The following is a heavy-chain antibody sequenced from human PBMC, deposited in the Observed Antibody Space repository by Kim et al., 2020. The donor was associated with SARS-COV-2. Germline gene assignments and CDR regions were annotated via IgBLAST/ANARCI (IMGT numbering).Heavy chain of an antibody. Sequence: ASVKVSCKVSGYTLTELSMHWVRQAPGKGLEWMGGFDPEDGETIYAQKFQGRVTMTEDTSTDTAYMELSSLRSEDTAVYYCATSQPYSSSWSLSRYGMDVWGQGTTVTVSS. CDR1: GYTLTELS. V-gene: IGHV1-24*01. CDR2: FDPEDGET. CDR3: ATSQPYSSSWSLSRYGMDV. J-gene: IGHJ6*02. D-gene: IGHD6-13*01.